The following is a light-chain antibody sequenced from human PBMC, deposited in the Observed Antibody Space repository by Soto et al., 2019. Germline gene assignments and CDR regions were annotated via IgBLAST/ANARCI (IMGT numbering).Light chain of an antibody. CDR2: GAS. V-gene: IGKV1-8*01. Sequence: AIRMTQSPSSLSASAGDRVAIACRASQDVGRYLGWYQQKPGQAPKLLIYGASTLQSGVPSRFSGGGSGKYFTLTISCRQSEDFATYYCQHYKNYPWTFGQGTKVEIK. CDR3: QHYKNYPWT. J-gene: IGKJ1*01. CDR1: QDVGRY.